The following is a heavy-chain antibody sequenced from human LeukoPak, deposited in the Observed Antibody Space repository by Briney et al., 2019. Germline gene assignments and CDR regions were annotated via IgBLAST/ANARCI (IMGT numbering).Heavy chain of an antibody. CDR1: GFTFSRYS. D-gene: IGHD1-26*01. J-gene: IGHJ6*03. V-gene: IGHV3-20*04. CDR2: INWNGGST. Sequence: GGSLRLSCAASGFTFSRYSMNWVRQAPGKGLEWVSGINWNGGSTGYADSVKGRFTISRDNAKNSLYLQMNSLRAEDTALYYCAGSGSYYYYYYMDVWGKGTTVTVSS. CDR3: AGSGSYYYYYYMDV.